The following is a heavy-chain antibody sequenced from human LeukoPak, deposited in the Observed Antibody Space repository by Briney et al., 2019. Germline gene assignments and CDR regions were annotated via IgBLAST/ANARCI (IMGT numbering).Heavy chain of an antibody. J-gene: IGHJ4*02. V-gene: IGHV4-39*01. Sequence: PSGTLSLTCTVSGGSISSSSYYWGWIRQPPGKGLEWIGSIYYSGSTYYNPSLKSRVTISVDTSKNQFSLKLSSVTAADTAVYYCARQTVLRYFDWLLPTHPFDYWGQGTLVTVSS. D-gene: IGHD3-9*01. CDR1: GGSISSSSYY. CDR3: ARQTVLRYFDWLLPTHPFDY. CDR2: IYYSGST.